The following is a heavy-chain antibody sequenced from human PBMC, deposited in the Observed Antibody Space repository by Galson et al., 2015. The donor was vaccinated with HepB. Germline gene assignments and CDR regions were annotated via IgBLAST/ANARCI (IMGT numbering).Heavy chain of an antibody. CDR3: ASNQGIQRRPPGNYYFFGMDV. Sequence: SVKVSCKASGATFKTYAFSWVRQAPGQGLEWMGAIIPISGAAHVARQFRGRVTITAEESTSTVYVELTSLTSEDTAIYLCASNQGIQRRPPGNYYFFGMDVWGQGTTVSVSS. D-gene: IGHD5-18*01. V-gene: IGHV1-69*13. J-gene: IGHJ6*02. CDR1: GATFKTYA. CDR2: IIPISGAA.